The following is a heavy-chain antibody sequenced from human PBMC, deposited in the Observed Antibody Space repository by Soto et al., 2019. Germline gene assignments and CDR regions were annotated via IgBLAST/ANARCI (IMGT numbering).Heavy chain of an antibody. J-gene: IGHJ4*02. CDR3: ARQWYCSGGSCYGIIADFDY. V-gene: IGHV4-39*01. Sequence: SETLSVTCTVSGGSISSSSYYWGWIRQPPGKGLEWIGSIYYSGSTYYNPSLKSRVTISVDTSKNQFSLKLSSVTAADTAVYYCARQWYCSGGSCYGIIADFDYWGQGTLVTVSS. CDR2: IYYSGST. D-gene: IGHD2-15*01. CDR1: GGSISSSSYY.